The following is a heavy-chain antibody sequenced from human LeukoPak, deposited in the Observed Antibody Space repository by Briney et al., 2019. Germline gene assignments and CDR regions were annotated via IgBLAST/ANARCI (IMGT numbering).Heavy chain of an antibody. D-gene: IGHD1-26*01. CDR2: IFPGDSDT. CDR3: ARRGTVGAMVD. CDR1: GYSFSSYW. Sequence: GESLKISCEGSGYSFSSYWIGWVRQMPGKGLEWVGIIFPGDSDTRYSPSFQGQVTISADKSIRTAYLQWRSLKASDTAMYYCARRGTVGAMVDWGQGTLVTVSS. V-gene: IGHV5-51*01. J-gene: IGHJ4*02.